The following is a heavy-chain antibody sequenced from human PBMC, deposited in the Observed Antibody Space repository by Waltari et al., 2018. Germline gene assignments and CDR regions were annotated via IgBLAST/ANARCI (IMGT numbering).Heavy chain of an antibody. D-gene: IGHD3-10*01. Sequence: QVQLQESGPGLVKPSQTLSLTCTVSGGSISSGSYYWSWIRQPAGKGLEWIGRIYTSGSTNYNPSLKSRVTISVDTSKNQFSLKLSSVTAADTAVYYCARGDYYGSGSPPDYWGQGTLVTVSS. CDR1: GGSISSGSYY. CDR2: IYTSGST. V-gene: IGHV4-61*02. J-gene: IGHJ4*02. CDR3: ARGDYYGSGSPPDY.